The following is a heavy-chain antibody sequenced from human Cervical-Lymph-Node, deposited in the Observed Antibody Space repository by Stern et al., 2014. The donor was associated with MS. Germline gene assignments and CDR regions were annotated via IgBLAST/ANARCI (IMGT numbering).Heavy chain of an antibody. CDR3: ARGGVIYTQDRNGFDV. V-gene: IGHV4-30-2*01. D-gene: IGHD2-21*01. CDR2: IYHSVST. J-gene: IGHJ3*01. CDR1: GGSISSGGSS. Sequence: VQLVESGSGQAKPSQTLSLTCAVSGGSISSGGSSWNWIRQPPGKGLEWIGFIYHSVSTYYNPSLKGRVFISVDTSKNQFALNLRSVTAADTAVYYCARGGVIYTQDRNGFDVWGQGTMVTVSS.